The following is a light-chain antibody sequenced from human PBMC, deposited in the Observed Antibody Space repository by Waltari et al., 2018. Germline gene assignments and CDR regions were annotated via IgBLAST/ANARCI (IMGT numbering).Light chain of an antibody. CDR1: DSDVGAYDF. V-gene: IGLV2-14*01. J-gene: IGLJ1*01. Sequence: QSALTQSASVSGSPGQSITISCSGTDSDVGAYDFVSWYQQHPGKAPHLIIYEVSNRPSGISNRFSASKSGNTASLTISGLQAEDEADDYCSSYTTSSAPGVFGTGTRVTVL. CDR3: SSYTTSSAPGV. CDR2: EVS.